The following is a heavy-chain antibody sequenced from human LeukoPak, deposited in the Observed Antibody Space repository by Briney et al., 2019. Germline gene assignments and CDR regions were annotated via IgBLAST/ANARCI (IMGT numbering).Heavy chain of an antibody. Sequence: ASVKVSCKASGYAFISYGISWVRQAPGQGLECMGWISAYNGNTNYAQKLQGRVTMTTDTSTSTAYMELRSLRSDDTAVYYCARDGDGYNFPYGDYWGQGTLVTVSS. CDR3: ARDGDGYNFPYGDY. D-gene: IGHD5-24*01. CDR1: GYAFISYG. J-gene: IGHJ4*02. V-gene: IGHV1-18*01. CDR2: ISAYNGNT.